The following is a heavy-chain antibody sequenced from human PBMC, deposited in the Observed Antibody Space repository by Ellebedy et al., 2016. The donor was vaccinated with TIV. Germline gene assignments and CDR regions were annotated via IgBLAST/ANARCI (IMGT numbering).Heavy chain of an antibody. J-gene: IGHJ4*02. CDR2: ISSDGSDI. Sequence: PGGSLRLSCAASGFDFEDYAIHWLRHSPGRGLEWVSQISSDGSDIMYADSVKGRFITSRDNMKNSVSLQMRNLKSEDTAVYFCAKAYYYYDSSPLADWGPGTPVTVSS. V-gene: IGHV3-43*02. CDR3: AKAYYYYDSSPLAD. CDR1: GFDFEDYA. D-gene: IGHD3-22*01.